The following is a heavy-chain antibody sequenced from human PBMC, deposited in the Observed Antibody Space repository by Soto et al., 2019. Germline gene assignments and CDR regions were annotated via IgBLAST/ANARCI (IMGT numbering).Heavy chain of an antibody. Sequence: SLKISCAGSGFTFDDYAMHWVRQAPGKGLEWVSGTSWNSGSIGYADSVKGRFTISRDNAKNSLYLQMNSLRAEDTALYYCAREVRGIYYYYMDVWGKGTTVTVSS. V-gene: IGHV3-9*01. D-gene: IGHD3-10*01. CDR1: GFTFDDYA. CDR3: AREVRGIYYYYMDV. CDR2: TSWNSGSI. J-gene: IGHJ6*03.